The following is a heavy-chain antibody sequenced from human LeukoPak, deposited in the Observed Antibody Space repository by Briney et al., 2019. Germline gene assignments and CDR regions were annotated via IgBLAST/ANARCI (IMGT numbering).Heavy chain of an antibody. Sequence: PGRSPRLSCAASGFTFSSYGMHWVRQAPGKGLEWVAVIWYDGSNKYYADSVKGRFTISRDNSKNTLYLQMNSLRAEDTAVYYCARESWPRDGYNSAYYYYGMDVWGQGTTVTVSS. CDR3: ARESWPRDGYNSAYYYYGMDV. CDR1: GFTFSSYG. D-gene: IGHD5-24*01. V-gene: IGHV3-33*01. J-gene: IGHJ6*02. CDR2: IWYDGSNK.